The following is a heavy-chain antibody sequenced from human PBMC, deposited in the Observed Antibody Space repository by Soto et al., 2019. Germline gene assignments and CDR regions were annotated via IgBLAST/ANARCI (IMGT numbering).Heavy chain of an antibody. Sequence: SLTPSCPTSGFIFSNFGMHWVRHAPSKLRKWVAVIWYDVSNAVSADSVKGRFTISTDNSNYTLYLQMTALISEHTSVYDCARDTRTARPSAMDVWGQGTTVTVSS. CDR1: GFIFSNFG. V-gene: IGHV3-33*08. D-gene: IGHD6-6*01. CDR3: ARDTRTARPSAMDV. J-gene: IGHJ6*01. CDR2: IWYDVSNA.